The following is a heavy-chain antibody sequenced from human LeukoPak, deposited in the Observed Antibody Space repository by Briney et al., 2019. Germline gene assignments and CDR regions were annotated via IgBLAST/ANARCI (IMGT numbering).Heavy chain of an antibody. Sequence: ASVKVSCKASGYTFTSYAMHWVRQAPGQRLEWMGWINAGNGNTKYSQKFQGRVTITRDTSASTAYMELSSLRSEDTAVYYCAGVSAAGTTWAGFDYWGQGTLVTVSS. CDR2: INAGNGNT. D-gene: IGHD6-13*01. J-gene: IGHJ4*02. CDR3: AGVSAAGTTWAGFDY. CDR1: GYTFTSYA. V-gene: IGHV1-3*01.